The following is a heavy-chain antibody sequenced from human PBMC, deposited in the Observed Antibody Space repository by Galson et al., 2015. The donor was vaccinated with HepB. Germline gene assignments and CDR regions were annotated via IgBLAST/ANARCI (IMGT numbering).Heavy chain of an antibody. CDR2: INPNSGGT. Sequence: SVKVSCKASGYTFIGYYMHWVRQAPGQGLEWMGRINPNSGGTNYAQKFQGRVTMTRDTSISTAYMELSRLTYDDTAVYYCARDSMITFGGALVQSQWYFDLWGRGTLVAVSS. CDR1: GYTFIGYY. D-gene: IGHD3-16*01. V-gene: IGHV1-2*06. CDR3: ARDSMITFGGALVQSQWYFDL. J-gene: IGHJ2*01.